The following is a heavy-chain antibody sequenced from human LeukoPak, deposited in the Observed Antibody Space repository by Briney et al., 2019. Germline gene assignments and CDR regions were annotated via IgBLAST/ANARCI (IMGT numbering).Heavy chain of an antibody. Sequence: GASVKVSCKASLYTFTAYYVHWVRQAPGQGLEWMGWINPNSGDTYSAQKFQGRVTMTRDTSISTAYMEVSSLKFNDTAVYYCARLLLYYYESSGYYSYFDSWGQGTLVTVSS. CDR2: INPNSGDT. CDR1: LYTFTAYY. D-gene: IGHD3-22*01. CDR3: ARLLLYYYESSGYYSYFDS. V-gene: IGHV1-2*02. J-gene: IGHJ4*02.